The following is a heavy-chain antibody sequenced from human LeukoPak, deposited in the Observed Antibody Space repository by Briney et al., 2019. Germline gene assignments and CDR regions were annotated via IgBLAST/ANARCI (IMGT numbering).Heavy chain of an antibody. D-gene: IGHD5-24*01. CDR3: AITVEMATMH. CDR1: GGSISSSSYY. V-gene: IGHV4-39*07. J-gene: IGHJ4*02. CDR2: IYYSGST. Sequence: SETLSLTCTVSGGSISSSSYYWGWIRQPPGKGLEWIGSIYYSGSTYYNPSLKSRVTISVDTSKNQFSLKLSSVTAADTAVYYCAITVEMATMHWGQGTLVTISS.